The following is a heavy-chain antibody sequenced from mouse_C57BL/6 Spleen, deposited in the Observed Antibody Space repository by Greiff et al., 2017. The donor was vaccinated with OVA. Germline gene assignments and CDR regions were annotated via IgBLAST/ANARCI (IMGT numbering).Heavy chain of an antibody. D-gene: IGHD2-2*01. CDR1: GYSITSGYY. CDR3: ARRLRRGNYYAMDY. J-gene: IGHJ4*01. Sequence: EVKLMESGPGLVKPSQSLSLTCSVTGYSITSGYYWNWIRQFPGNKLEWMGYISYDGSNNYNPSLKNRISITRDTSKNQFFLKLNSVTTEDTATYYCARRLRRGNYYAMDYWGQGTSVTVSS. CDR2: ISYDGSN. V-gene: IGHV3-6*01.